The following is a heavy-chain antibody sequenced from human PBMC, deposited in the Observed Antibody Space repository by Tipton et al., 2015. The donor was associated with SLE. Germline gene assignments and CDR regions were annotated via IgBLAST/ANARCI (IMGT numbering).Heavy chain of an antibody. CDR2: INQSGST. V-gene: IGHV4-34*01. D-gene: IGHD3-9*01. CDR3: VYALGYFDSHFDY. Sequence: TLSLTCAVYGGSFSDNYWSWIRQPPGKGLEWIGEINQSGSTNYNPSLKSRVTISVDIAKNQFSLKLSSVTAADTAMYYCVYALGYFDSHFDYWGQGTLVTVSS. J-gene: IGHJ4*02. CDR1: GGSFSDNY.